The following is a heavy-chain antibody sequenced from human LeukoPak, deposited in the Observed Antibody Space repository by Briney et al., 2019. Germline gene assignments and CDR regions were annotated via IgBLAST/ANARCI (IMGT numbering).Heavy chain of an antibody. V-gene: IGHV4-39*01. CDR2: IYYSGST. CDR1: GGSISSSSYY. Sequence: SETLSLTCSVSGGSISSSSYYWGWIRQPPGKGLEWIGSIYYSGSTYCNPSLKSRVTISVDTSKNQFSLKLSSVTAADTAVYYCARGHVVVTAKSFDYWGQGTLVTVSS. J-gene: IGHJ4*02. D-gene: IGHD2-21*02. CDR3: ARGHVVVTAKSFDY.